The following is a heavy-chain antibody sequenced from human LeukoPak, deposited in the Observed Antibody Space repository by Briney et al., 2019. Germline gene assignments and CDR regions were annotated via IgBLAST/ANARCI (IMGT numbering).Heavy chain of an antibody. CDR2: IKPDGIDK. J-gene: IGHJ3*02. Sequence: GGSLRLSCVGSGFTFRSHWVNWVRQSPGKGLEWVANIKPDGIDKYYVDSARGRFTVSRDNAKNSAFLQMNSLRAEDTAIYYCATISAQTFDIWGQGKLVSVSS. CDR3: ATISAQTFDI. CDR1: GFTFRSHW. D-gene: IGHD5-24*01. V-gene: IGHV3-7*01.